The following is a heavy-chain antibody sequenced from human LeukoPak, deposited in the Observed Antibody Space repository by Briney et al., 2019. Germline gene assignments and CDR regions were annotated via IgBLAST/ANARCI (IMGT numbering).Heavy chain of an antibody. CDR1: GGTYA. D-gene: IGHD4-11*01. V-gene: IGHV1-69*04. CDR2: IIPILGIA. J-gene: IGHJ5*02. CDR3: AREGLSGYSNYP. Sequence: ASVKVSCKASGGTYAFNWVRQAPGQGLEWMGRIIPILGIANYAQKFQGRVTITADKSTSTAYMELSSLRSEDTAVYYCAREGLSGYSNYPWGQGTLVTVSS.